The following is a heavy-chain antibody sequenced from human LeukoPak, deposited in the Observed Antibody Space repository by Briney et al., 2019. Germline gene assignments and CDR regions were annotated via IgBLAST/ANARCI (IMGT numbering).Heavy chain of an antibody. J-gene: IGHJ5*02. CDR2: ISTSGDII. CDR1: GFTFTDYY. V-gene: IGHV3-11*01. D-gene: IGHD3-10*01. Sequence: PGGSLRLSCAASGFTFTDYYMSWFRQAPGKGLEWVSYISTSGDIIHYTDSVKGRFTISRDDARNSLYPQMNSLRAEDSAVYYCATSSGSSAWGQGTLVSVSS. CDR3: ATSSGSSA.